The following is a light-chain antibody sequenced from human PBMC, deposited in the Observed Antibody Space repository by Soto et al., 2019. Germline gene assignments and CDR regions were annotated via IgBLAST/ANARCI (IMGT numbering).Light chain of an antibody. Sequence: EIVLTQSPGTLSLSPGERATLSCRASQSVSSSYLAWYQQKPGQAPRLLIYGASSRATGIPDRFSGSESGTDFTLTISRLEPEDFAVYYCQQYGSSPCVTFGQGTKLEIK. V-gene: IGKV3-20*01. CDR2: GAS. J-gene: IGKJ2*01. CDR3: QQYGSSPCVT. CDR1: QSVSSSY.